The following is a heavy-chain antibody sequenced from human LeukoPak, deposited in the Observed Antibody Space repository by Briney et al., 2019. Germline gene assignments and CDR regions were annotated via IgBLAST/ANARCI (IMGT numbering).Heavy chain of an antibody. CDR3: ARYLMVRGVILVGMDV. V-gene: IGHV3-7*03. D-gene: IGHD3-10*01. Sequence: GGSLRLSCAASGFTFTNHAMSWVRQAPGKGLEWVANIKQDGSEKYYVDSVKGRFTISRDNAKNSLYLQMNSLRAEDTAVYYYARYLMVRGVILVGMDVWGQGTTVTVSS. J-gene: IGHJ6*02. CDR2: IKQDGSEK. CDR1: GFTFTNHA.